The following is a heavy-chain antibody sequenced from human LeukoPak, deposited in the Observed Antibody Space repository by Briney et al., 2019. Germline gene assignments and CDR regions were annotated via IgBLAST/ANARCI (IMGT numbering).Heavy chain of an antibody. J-gene: IGHJ3*02. CDR1: GYSFTSYW. CDR3: ARPEQWLESAFDI. Sequence: GESLKLSCKGSGYSFTSYWIGWVRQMPGKGLEWMGIIYPGDSDTRYSPSSQGQVTISADRSISTAYLQWSSLKASDTAMYYCARPEQWLESAFDIWGQGTMVTVSS. V-gene: IGHV5-51*01. CDR2: IYPGDSDT. D-gene: IGHD6-19*01.